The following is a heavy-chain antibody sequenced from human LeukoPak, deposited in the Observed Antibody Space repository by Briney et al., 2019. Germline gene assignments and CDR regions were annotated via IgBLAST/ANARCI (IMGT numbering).Heavy chain of an antibody. D-gene: IGHD5-24*01. CDR2: INPNSGGT. CDR3: ARDRQEMATISSDY. J-gene: IGHJ4*02. Sequence: ASVKVSCKASGYTFTGYYMHWVRQAPGQGLEWMGWINPNSGGTNYAQKFQGRDTMTRDTSISTAYMELSRLRSDDTAVYYCARDRQEMATISSDYWGQGTLVTVSS. CDR1: GYTFTGYY. V-gene: IGHV1-2*02.